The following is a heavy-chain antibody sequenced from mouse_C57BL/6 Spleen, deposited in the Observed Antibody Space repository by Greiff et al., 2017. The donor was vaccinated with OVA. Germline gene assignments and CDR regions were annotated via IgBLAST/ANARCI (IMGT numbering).Heavy chain of an antibody. D-gene: IGHD2-4*01. J-gene: IGHJ4*01. Sequence: VQLKESGAELARPGASVKMSCKASGYTFTSYTMHWVKQRPGQGLEWIGYINPSSGYTKYNQKFKDTATLTADKSSSTAYMQLSSLTSEDSAVYYCASSIYYDYDGGDYYAMDYWGQGTSVTVSS. CDR2: INPSSGYT. CDR3: ASSIYYDYDGGDYYAMDY. V-gene: IGHV1-4*01. CDR1: GYTFTSYT.